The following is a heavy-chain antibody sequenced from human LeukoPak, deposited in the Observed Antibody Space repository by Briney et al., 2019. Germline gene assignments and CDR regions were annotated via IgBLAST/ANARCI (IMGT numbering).Heavy chain of an antibody. CDR2: IYHSGST. V-gene: IGHV4-38-2*01. CDR1: GYSISSGYY. Sequence: SETLSLTCAVSGYSISSGYYWGWIRQPPGKGLEWIGSIYHSGSTYYNPSVKSRVTISVDTSKNQFSLKLSSVTAADTAVYFCARVDASGSYDYWGQGTLVTVSS. CDR3: ARVDASGSYDY. J-gene: IGHJ4*02. D-gene: IGHD1-26*01.